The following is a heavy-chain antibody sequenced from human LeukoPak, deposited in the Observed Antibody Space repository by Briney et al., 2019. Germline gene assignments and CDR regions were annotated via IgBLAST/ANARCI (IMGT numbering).Heavy chain of an antibody. V-gene: IGHV3-66*01. CDR3: ARLNFGDDY. D-gene: IGHD4-17*01. CDR1: GFTVSSNY. CDR2: IYGSTSA. Sequence: GGSLRLSCAASGFTVSSNYINWVRQVPGKGLEWVSLIYGSTSADYADSVKGRFTISRDTSMNTVCLQMNSLRAEDTAVYYCARLNFGDDYWGQGTLVTVSS. J-gene: IGHJ4*02.